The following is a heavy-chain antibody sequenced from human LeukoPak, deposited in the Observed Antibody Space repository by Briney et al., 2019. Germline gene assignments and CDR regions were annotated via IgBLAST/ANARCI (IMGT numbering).Heavy chain of an antibody. CDR3: ARDFRKDSYVGSFPDY. CDR1: GGSISSSSYY. CDR2: IYYSGST. J-gene: IGHJ4*02. D-gene: IGHD5-18*01. V-gene: IGHV4-39*02. Sequence: SETLSLTCTVSGGSISSSSYYWGWIRQPPGKGLEWNGSIYYSGSTYYNPSLKSRVTISVDTSKNQFSLKLSSVTAADTAVYYCARDFRKDSYVGSFPDYWGQGTLVTVSS.